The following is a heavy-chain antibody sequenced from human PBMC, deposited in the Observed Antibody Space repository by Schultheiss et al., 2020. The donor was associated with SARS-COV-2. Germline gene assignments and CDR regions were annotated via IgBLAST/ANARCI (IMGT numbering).Heavy chain of an antibody. CDR2: ISAYNGNT. D-gene: IGHD2-2*01. CDR3: ARDIVVVPAAIGSYYYYGMDV. V-gene: IGHV1-18*01. J-gene: IGHJ6*02. CDR1: GGTFTSYG. Sequence: ASVKVSCKASGGTFTSYGISWVRQAPGQGLEWMGWISAYNGNTNYAQKLQGRVTMTTDTSTSTAYMELSSLRSEDTAVYYCARDIVVVPAAIGSYYYYGMDVWGQGTTVTVSS.